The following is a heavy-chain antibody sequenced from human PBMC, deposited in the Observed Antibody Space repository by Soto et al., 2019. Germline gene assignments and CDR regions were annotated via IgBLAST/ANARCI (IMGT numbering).Heavy chain of an antibody. J-gene: IGHJ4*02. CDR3: ARAGRGYDSSGYYGY. CDR2: IYYSGST. V-gene: IGHV4-30-4*01. D-gene: IGHD3-22*01. CDR1: GGSISSGDYY. Sequence: SETLSLTCTVSGGSISSGDYYWSWIRQPPGKGLEWIGYIYYSGSTYYNPSLKSRVTISVDTSKNQFSLKLSSVTAADTAVYYCARAGRGYDSSGYYGYWGQGTLVTVSS.